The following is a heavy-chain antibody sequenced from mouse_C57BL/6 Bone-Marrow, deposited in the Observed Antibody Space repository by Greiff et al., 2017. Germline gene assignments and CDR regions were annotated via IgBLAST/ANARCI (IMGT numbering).Heavy chain of an antibody. D-gene: IGHD2-3*01. CDR2: INPNNGGT. Sequence: EVQLQQSGPELVKPGASVKISCKASGYTFTDYYMNWVKQSHGKSLEWIGDINPNNGGTSYNQKFKGKATLTVDKSSSTAYMELRSLTSEDSAVYYCARSPLCDGYYLMDYWGQGTSVTVSS. CDR1: GYTFTDYY. J-gene: IGHJ4*01. CDR3: ARSPLCDGYYLMDY. V-gene: IGHV1-26*01.